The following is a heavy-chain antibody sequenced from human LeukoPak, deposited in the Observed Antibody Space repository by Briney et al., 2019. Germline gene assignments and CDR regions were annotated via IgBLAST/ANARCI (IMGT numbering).Heavy chain of an antibody. V-gene: IGHV4-59*01. CDR3: ARVKEMATITGAFDI. CDR2: IYYSGST. CDR1: GGSISSYY. D-gene: IGHD5-24*01. J-gene: IGHJ3*02. Sequence: MASETLSLTCTVSGGSISSYYWSWIRQPPGKGLEWIGYIYYSGSTNYNPSLKSRVTISVDTSKNQFSLKLSSVTAADTAVYYCARVKEMATITGAFDIWGQGTMVTVSS.